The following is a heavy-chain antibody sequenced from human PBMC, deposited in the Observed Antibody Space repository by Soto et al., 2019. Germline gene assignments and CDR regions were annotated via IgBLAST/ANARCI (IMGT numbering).Heavy chain of an antibody. Sequence: GGSLRLSCAASGFPFDDYTMHWVRQAPGKGLEWVSLISWDGGSTYYADSVKGRFTISRDNSKNSLYLQMNSLRTEDTALYYCAKDIGLVLDYYYGMDVWGQGTTVTVSS. CDR2: ISWDGGST. CDR1: GFPFDDYT. V-gene: IGHV3-43*01. CDR3: AKDIGLVLDYYYGMDV. J-gene: IGHJ6*02. D-gene: IGHD2-8*02.